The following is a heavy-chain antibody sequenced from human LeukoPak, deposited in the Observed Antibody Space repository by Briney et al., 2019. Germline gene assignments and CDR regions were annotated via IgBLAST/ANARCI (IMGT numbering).Heavy chain of an antibody. Sequence: PGRSLRLSCAASGFTFSSYAMHWVRQAPGKGLEWVAVISYDGSNKYYADSVKGRFTISRDNSKNTLYLQMNSLRAEDTAVYYCARVGLGELSLTHYYFDYWGQGTLVTVSS. CDR3: ARVGLGELSLTHYYFDY. V-gene: IGHV3-30*14. J-gene: IGHJ4*02. D-gene: IGHD3-16*02. CDR1: GFTFSSYA. CDR2: ISYDGSNK.